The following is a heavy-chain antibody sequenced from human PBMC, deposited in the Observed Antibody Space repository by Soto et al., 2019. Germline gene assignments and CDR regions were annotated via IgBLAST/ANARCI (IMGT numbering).Heavy chain of an antibody. Sequence: GGSLRLSCVASGISFNNYTMNWVRQAPGKGLEWISSISGRSSYIYYGGSLKGRFSISRDKNKKSLYLQMNSLRADDTAVYYCATAGRRIPDYWGQGVLVTVS. V-gene: IGHV3-21*01. CDR3: ATAGRRIPDY. CDR1: GISFNNYT. CDR2: ISGRSSYI. J-gene: IGHJ4*02.